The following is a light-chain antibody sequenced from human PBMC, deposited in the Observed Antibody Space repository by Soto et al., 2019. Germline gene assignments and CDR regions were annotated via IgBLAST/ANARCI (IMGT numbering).Light chain of an antibody. J-gene: IGLJ3*02. Sequence: QAVVTQEPSLTVSPGGTVTLTCASGTGAVTSGSFPGWVQQRPGQAPTSLIHSTSIKHPWTPARFSGSLLGDKAALTLSAVQPEDEADYCCRLYYDGVQVFGGGTKVTVL. CDR3: RLYYDGVQV. V-gene: IGLV7-43*01. CDR1: TGAVTSGSF. CDR2: STS.